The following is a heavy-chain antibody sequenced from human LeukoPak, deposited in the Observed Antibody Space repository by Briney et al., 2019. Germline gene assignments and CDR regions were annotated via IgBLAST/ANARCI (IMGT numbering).Heavy chain of an antibody. CDR1: GYTFTSYG. D-gene: IGHD3-3*01. CDR3: ASLTIFGASAAFDI. CDR2: INPSGGST. V-gene: IGHV1-46*01. Sequence: GASVKVSCKASGYTFTSYGISWVRQAPGQGLEWMGIINPSGGSTSYAQKFQGRVTMTRDTSTSTVYMELSSLRSEDTAVYYCASLTIFGASAAFDIWGQGTMVTVSS. J-gene: IGHJ3*02.